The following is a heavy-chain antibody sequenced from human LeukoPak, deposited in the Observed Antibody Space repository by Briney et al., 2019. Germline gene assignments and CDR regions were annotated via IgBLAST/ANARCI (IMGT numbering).Heavy chain of an antibody. J-gene: IGHJ4*02. V-gene: IGHV3-23*01. Sequence: GGSLRLSCEASGFTFGSHAMYWVRQAPGKGLEWVAGIFGSGGSPHYADSVKGRFTISRDNSRNTVYLQINSLRAEDTALYYCGKTTVGYSSGQKPAWPVDYWGQGTLVTVSS. CDR3: GKTTVGYSSGQKPAWPVDY. CDR1: GFTFGSHA. D-gene: IGHD5-18*01. CDR2: IFGSGGSP.